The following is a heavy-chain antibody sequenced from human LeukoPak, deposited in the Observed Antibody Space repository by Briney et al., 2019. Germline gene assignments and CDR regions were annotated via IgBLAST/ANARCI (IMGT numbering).Heavy chain of an antibody. V-gene: IGHV3-21*01. CDR3: ARDDYDYVWGSYRHHYFDY. CDR1: GFTFSSYS. J-gene: IGHJ4*02. Sequence: GGSLRLSCAASGFTFSSYSMNWVRQAPGKGLEWVSSTSSSGSYIYYADSVKGRFTISRDNAKSSLYLQMNSLRAEDTAVYYCARDDYDYVWGSYRHHYFDYWGQGTLVTVSS. CDR2: TSSSGSYI. D-gene: IGHD3-16*02.